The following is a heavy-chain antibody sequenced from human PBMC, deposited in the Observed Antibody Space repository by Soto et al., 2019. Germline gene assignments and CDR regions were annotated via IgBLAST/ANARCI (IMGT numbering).Heavy chain of an antibody. V-gene: IGHV1-69*01. CDR3: ASSPGVNVPAAKVGPWFDP. D-gene: IGHD2-2*01. CDR1: GGTFSSYA. CDR2: IIPIFGTA. Sequence: QVQLVQSGAEVKKPGSSVKVSCKASGGTFSSYAISWVRQAPGQGLEWMGGIIPIFGTANYAQKFQGRVTITADESTSTAYMELSSLRSEDTAVYDCASSPGVNVPAAKVGPWFDPWGQGTLVTVSS. J-gene: IGHJ5*02.